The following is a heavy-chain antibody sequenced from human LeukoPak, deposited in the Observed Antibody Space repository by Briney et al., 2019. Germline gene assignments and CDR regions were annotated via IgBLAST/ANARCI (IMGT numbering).Heavy chain of an antibody. J-gene: IGHJ6*02. CDR3: AGLWFGELVGYGMDV. D-gene: IGHD3-10*01. CDR1: GFTFSSYG. V-gene: IGHV3-21*01. CDR2: ISSSSSYI. Sequence: PGGSLRLSCAASGFTFSSYGMNWVRQAPGKGLEWVSSISSSSSYIYYADSVKGRFTISRDNARNTLYLQMNSLRDESTAAYYCAGLWFGELVGYGMDVWGQGTMVTVSS.